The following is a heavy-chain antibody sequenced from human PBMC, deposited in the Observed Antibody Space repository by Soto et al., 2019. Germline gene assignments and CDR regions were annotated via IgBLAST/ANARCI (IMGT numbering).Heavy chain of an antibody. Sequence: GGSLRLSCAASGFTFSSYSMNWVRQAPGKGLEWVSSISSSSSYIYYADSVKGRFTISRDNAKNSLYLQMNSLRAEDTAVYYCARGIVVVTAIPDYWGQGTLVTVSS. CDR3: ARGIVVVTAIPDY. J-gene: IGHJ4*02. D-gene: IGHD2-21*02. CDR2: ISSSSSYI. CDR1: GFTFSSYS. V-gene: IGHV3-21*01.